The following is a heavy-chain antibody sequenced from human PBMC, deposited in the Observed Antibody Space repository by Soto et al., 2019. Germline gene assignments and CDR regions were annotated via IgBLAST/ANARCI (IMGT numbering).Heavy chain of an antibody. CDR3: ARHFYDSSGYYYVGRGPIDY. CDR1: GGSFSGYY. Sequence: SETLSLTCAVYGGSFSGYYWSWIRQPPGKGLEWIGSIYYSGSTYYNPSLKSRVTISVDTSKNQFSLKLSSVTAADTAVYYCARHFYDSSGYYYVGRGPIDYWGQGTLVTVSS. CDR2: IYYSGST. J-gene: IGHJ4*02. D-gene: IGHD3-22*01. V-gene: IGHV4-34*01.